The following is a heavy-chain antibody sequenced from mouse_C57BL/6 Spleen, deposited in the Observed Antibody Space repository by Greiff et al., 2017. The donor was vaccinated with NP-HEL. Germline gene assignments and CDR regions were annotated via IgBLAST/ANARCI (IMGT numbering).Heavy chain of an antibody. CDR2: ISDGGSYT. J-gene: IGHJ4*01. D-gene: IGHD2-5*01. CDR3: ARDSNSAMDY. V-gene: IGHV5-4*01. Sequence: DVMLVESGGGLVKPGGSLKLSCAASGFTFSSYAMSWVRQTPEKRLEWVATISDGGSYTYYPDNVKGRFTISRDNAKNNLYLQMSHLKSEDTAMYYCARDSNSAMDYWGQGTSVTVSS. CDR1: GFTFSSYA.